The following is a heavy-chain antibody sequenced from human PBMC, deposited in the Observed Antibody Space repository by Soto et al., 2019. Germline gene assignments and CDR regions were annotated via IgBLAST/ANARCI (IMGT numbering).Heavy chain of an antibody. CDR2: IWYDGSNK. D-gene: IGHD5-18*01. Sequence: QVQLVESGGGVVQPGRSLRLSCAASGFTFSSYGMHWVRQAPGKGLEWVVVIWYDGSNKYYADSVKGRFTISRDNSKNTLYLQMNSLRAEDTAVYYCARDGVDTAMVSWFDPWGQGTLVTVSS. CDR1: GFTFSSYG. V-gene: IGHV3-33*01. CDR3: ARDGVDTAMVSWFDP. J-gene: IGHJ5*02.